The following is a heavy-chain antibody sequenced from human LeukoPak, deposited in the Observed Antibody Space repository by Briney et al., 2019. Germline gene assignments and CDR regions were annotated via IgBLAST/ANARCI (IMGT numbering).Heavy chain of an antibody. CDR3: ARGEWLAHYFDY. D-gene: IGHD6-19*01. J-gene: IGHJ4*02. Sequence: PSETLSLTCTVSGGSISSSSYYWGWIRQPPGKGLEWIGSIYYSGSTYYNPSLKSRVTISVDTSKNQFSLKLSSVTAADTAVYYCARGEWLAHYFDYWGQGTLVTASS. V-gene: IGHV4-39*01. CDR1: GGSISSSSYY. CDR2: IYYSGST.